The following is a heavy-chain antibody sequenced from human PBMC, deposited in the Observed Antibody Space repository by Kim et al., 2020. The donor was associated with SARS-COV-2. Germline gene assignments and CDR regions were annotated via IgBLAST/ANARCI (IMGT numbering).Heavy chain of an antibody. D-gene: IGHD3-3*01. CDR3: ARHLSYDFWSGYYNGWFDP. V-gene: IGHV4-39*01. J-gene: IGHJ5*02. Sequence: SETLSLTCTVSGGSISSSSYYWGWIRQPPGKGLEWIGSIYYSGSTYYNPSLKSRVTISVDTSKNQFSLKLSSVTAADTAVYYCARHLSYDFWSGYYNGWFDPWGQGTLVTVSS. CDR1: GGSISSSSYY. CDR2: IYYSGST.